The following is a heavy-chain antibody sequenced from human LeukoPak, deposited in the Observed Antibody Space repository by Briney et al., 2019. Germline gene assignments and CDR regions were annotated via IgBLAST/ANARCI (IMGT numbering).Heavy chain of an antibody. CDR1: GYSFTNNW. D-gene: IGHD2-15*01. CDR3: VRSPACSGGTCYPNWFDP. V-gene: IGHV5-51*01. CDR2: TYPGDSNT. J-gene: IGHJ5*02. Sequence: KGGESLKISCKGSGYSFTNNWIGWVRQMPGKGLEWMGITYPGDSNTRYSPSFQGQVTISADKSISSAYLQWSSLKASDTAMYYCVRSPACSGGTCYPNWFDPWGQGTLVTVSS.